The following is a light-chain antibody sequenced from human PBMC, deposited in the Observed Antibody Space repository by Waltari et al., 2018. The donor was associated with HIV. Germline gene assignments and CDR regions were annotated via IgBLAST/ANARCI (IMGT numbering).Light chain of an antibody. V-gene: IGKV3-20*01. CDR2: GAS. J-gene: IGKJ1*01. CDR1: QGVSSNY. Sequence: EIVLTQSPGTLSLSPGERATLSCRARQGVSSNYLAWYQHKPGQAPRLLIYGASTRDTGIPDRFSGSGSGTEFTLTISRLEPEDFAVFYCQQYGSAPRTFGQGTKVEIK. CDR3: QQYGSAPRT.